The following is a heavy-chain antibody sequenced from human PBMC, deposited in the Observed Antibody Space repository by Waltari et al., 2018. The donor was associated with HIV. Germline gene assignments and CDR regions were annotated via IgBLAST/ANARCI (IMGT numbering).Heavy chain of an antibody. CDR3: ARLRVVYSWFDP. J-gene: IGHJ5*02. CDR2: INHRGST. CDR1: GGSFSGFY. D-gene: IGHD3-3*01. Sequence: QVQLQQWGAGLLKPSETLSLPCAVYGGSFSGFYWIWLRQPPGKGLEWIGEINHRGSTNYNPSLKSRVTISVDTSKNQFSLKLSSVTAADTAVYYCARLRVVYSWFDPWGQGTLVTVSS. V-gene: IGHV4-34*01.